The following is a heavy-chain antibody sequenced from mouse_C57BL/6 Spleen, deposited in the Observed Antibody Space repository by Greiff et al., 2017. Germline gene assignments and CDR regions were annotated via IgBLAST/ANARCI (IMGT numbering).Heavy chain of an antibody. D-gene: IGHD2-2*01. J-gene: IGHJ1*03. CDR1: GYAFSSYW. CDR2: IYPGDGDT. V-gene: IGHV1-80*01. CDR3: ARSRGYYGYDDWYFDV. Sequence: QVQLKESGAELVKPGASVKISCKASGYAFSSYWMNWVKQRPGKGLEWIGQIYPGDGDTNYNGKFKGKATLTADKSSSTAYMQLSSLTSEDSAVYFCARSRGYYGYDDWYFDVWGTGTTVTVSS.